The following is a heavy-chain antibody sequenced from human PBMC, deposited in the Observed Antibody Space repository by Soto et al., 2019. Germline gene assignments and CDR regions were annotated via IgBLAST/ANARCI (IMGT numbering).Heavy chain of an antibody. Sequence: QVQLVQSGAEVKKPGSSVKVSCKASGGTFSSYAISWVRQAPGQGLEWMGGIIPIFGTANYAQKFQGRVTITADESTDTAYMELGSLRSEDTAVYYCASPPRGCSGGSCPYYSYGMDVWGQGTTVTVSS. V-gene: IGHV1-69*12. J-gene: IGHJ6*02. CDR2: IIPIFGTA. D-gene: IGHD2-15*01. CDR1: GGTFSSYA. CDR3: ASPPRGCSGGSCPYYSYGMDV.